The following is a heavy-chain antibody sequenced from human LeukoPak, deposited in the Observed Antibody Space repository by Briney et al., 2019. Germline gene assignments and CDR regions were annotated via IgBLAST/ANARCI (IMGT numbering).Heavy chain of an antibody. J-gene: IGHJ6*04. CDR2: IRYDGSNK. D-gene: IGHD2-2*02. Sequence: RGSLRLSCATSAFTFRSYGMHWVRQAPDKGLEWVAFIRYDGSNKYYADSVKGRFTISRDNSKNTLYLQMNSLRAEDTAVYYCAVSPILVEVWGKGTTVTVSS. V-gene: IGHV3-30*02. CDR1: AFTFRSYG. CDR3: AVSPILVEV.